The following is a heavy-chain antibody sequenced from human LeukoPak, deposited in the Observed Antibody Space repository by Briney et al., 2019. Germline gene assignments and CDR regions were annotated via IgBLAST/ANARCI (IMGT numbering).Heavy chain of an antibody. CDR1: GFTFSSYG. Sequence: PRGSLRLSCAESGFTFSSYGMHWVRQAPGKGLEWVAVIWYDGSNKYYADSVKGRFTISRDNSKNTLYLQMNSLRAEDTAVYYCARDSLDYYDSSGLDYWGQGTLVTVSS. CDR2: IWYDGSNK. CDR3: ARDSLDYYDSSGLDY. J-gene: IGHJ4*02. V-gene: IGHV3-33*01. D-gene: IGHD3-22*01.